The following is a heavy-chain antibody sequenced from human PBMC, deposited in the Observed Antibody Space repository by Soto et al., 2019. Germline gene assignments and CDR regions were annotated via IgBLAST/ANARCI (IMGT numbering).Heavy chain of an antibody. CDR3: AKDRLGDSSSWYEHNWFDP. D-gene: IGHD6-13*01. CDR2: ISYDGSNK. J-gene: IGHJ5*02. V-gene: IGHV3-30*18. CDR1: GFTFSSYG. Sequence: PGGSLRLSCAASGFTFSSYGMHWVRQAPGKGQDCVAVISYDGSNKYYAVSVKGRFTISSDNSKNMLYLQMNSLSAEDTAVYYCAKDRLGDSSSWYEHNWFDPWGQGTLVTVSS.